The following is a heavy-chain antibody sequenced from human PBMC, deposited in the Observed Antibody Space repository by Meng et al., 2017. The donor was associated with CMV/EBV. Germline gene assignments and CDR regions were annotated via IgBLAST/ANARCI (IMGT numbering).Heavy chain of an antibody. V-gene: IGHV4-31*02. J-gene: IGHJ4*02. CDR1: SISSGGYY. Sequence: SISSGGYYWCWIRQHPGKGLEWIGYIYYSGSTYYNPSLKSRVTISVDTSKNQFSLKLSSVTAADTAVYYCAREGIVVVPASRYFDYWGQGTLVTVSS. CDR2: IYYSGST. CDR3: AREGIVVVPASRYFDY. D-gene: IGHD2-2*01.